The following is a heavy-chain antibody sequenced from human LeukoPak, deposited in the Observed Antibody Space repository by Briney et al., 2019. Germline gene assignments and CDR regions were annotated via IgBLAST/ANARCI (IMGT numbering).Heavy chain of an antibody. D-gene: IGHD1-14*01. Sequence: PGESLKISCQGSGYSFSTYWIAWVRQVPGKGLEWLGVIYPDDSDTRYSPSFQGQVTISADTSNSTAYLKWGSLKASDTATYYCARHIIHGYNGVRHFEYWGQGTLVTVSS. CDR1: GYSFSTYW. CDR3: ARHIIHGYNGVRHFEY. CDR2: IYPDDSDT. V-gene: IGHV5-51*01. J-gene: IGHJ4*02.